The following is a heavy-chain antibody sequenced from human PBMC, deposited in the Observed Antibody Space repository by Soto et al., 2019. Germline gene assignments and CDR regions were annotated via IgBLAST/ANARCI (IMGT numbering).Heavy chain of an antibody. CDR1: GGTFSSYA. CDR2: IIPIFGTA. V-gene: IGHV1-69*01. CDR3: ARDGRGYQLLGDYYGMDV. D-gene: IGHD2-2*01. J-gene: IGHJ6*02. Sequence: QVQLVQSGAEVKKPGSSVKVSCKASGGTFSSYAISWVRQAPGQGLEWMGGIIPIFGTANYAQKFQGRVTITADESTSTAYMELSSLRSEDTAVYYCARDGRGYQLLGDYYGMDVWVQGTTVTVSS.